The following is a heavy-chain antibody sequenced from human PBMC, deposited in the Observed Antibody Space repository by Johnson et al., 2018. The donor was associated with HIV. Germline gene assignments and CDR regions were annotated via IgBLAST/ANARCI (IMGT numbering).Heavy chain of an antibody. CDR1: GFTFSSYG. CDR2: IWYDGSNK. Sequence: QMQLVESGGGVVQPGRSLRLSCAASGFTFSSYGMHWVRQAPGKGLEWVAVIWYDGSNKYYADSVKGRFTISRDNSKNTLYLQMNSLRAEDTAVYYCASPLEAAAGPMDAFDIWGQGTMVTVSS. D-gene: IGHD6-13*01. V-gene: IGHV3-33*01. CDR3: ASPLEAAAGPMDAFDI. J-gene: IGHJ3*02.